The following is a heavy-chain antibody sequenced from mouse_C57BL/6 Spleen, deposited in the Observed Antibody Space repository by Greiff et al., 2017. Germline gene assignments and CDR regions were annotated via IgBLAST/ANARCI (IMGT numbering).Heavy chain of an antibody. CDR3: ASAAGTYSAY. Sequence: QVQLQQPGAELVKPGASVKLSCKASGYTFTSYWMQWVKQRPGQGLEWIGEIDPSDSYTNYNQKFKGKATLTVDTSSSTAYMQLSSLTSEDSAVYYCASAAGTYSAYWGQGTLVTVSA. CDR1: GYTFTSYW. D-gene: IGHD5-1*01. J-gene: IGHJ3*01. CDR2: IDPSDSYT. V-gene: IGHV1-50*01.